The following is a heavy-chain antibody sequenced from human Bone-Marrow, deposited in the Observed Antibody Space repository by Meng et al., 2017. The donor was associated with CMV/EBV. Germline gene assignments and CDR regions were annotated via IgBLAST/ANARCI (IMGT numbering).Heavy chain of an antibody. J-gene: IGHJ6*02. CDR2: IIPIFGTA. CDR3: ARGPWELPQPADGNYYYYGMDV. Sequence: SVKVSCKASGGTFSSYAISWVRQAPGQGLEWMGGIIPIFGTANYAQKVQGRVTITTDESTSTAYMELSSLRTQDTAGYYCARGPWELPQPADGNYYYYGMDVWGQGTTVTVSS. CDR1: GGTFSSYA. V-gene: IGHV1-69*05. D-gene: IGHD1-26*01.